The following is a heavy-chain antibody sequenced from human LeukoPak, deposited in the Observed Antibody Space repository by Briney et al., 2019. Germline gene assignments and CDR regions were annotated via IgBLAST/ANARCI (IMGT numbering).Heavy chain of an antibody. CDR2: ISGSGGST. CDR3: AKDRNYGSGSAIFDY. CDR1: GFTFSSYG. J-gene: IGHJ4*02. Sequence: GGSLRLSCAASGFTFSSYGMSWVRQAPGKGLEWVSAISGSGGSTYYADSVKGRFTISRDNSKNTLYLQMNSLRADDTAVYYCAKDRNYGSGSAIFDYWGQGTLVTVSS. V-gene: IGHV3-23*01. D-gene: IGHD3-10*01.